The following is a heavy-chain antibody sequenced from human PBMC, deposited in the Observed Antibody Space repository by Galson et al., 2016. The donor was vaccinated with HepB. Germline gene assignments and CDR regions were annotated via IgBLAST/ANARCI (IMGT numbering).Heavy chain of an antibody. D-gene: IGHD6-19*01. CDR3: ARDSSDWSLPSGLYGMDV. V-gene: IGHV1-46*01. Sequence: SVKVSCKASGYTFSSHYMHWVRQAPGQGLEWMGAINVASGRTNYAHKFQGRVSMTRNTSTSTAYMELSSLRTEDTAIYYCARDSSDWSLPSGLYGMDVWGQGTTVSVSS. J-gene: IGHJ6*02. CDR1: GYTFSSHY. CDR2: INVASGRT.